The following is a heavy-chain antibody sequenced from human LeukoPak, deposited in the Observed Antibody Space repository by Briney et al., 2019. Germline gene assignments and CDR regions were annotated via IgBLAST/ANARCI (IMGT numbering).Heavy chain of an antibody. CDR2: ISGSGGST. Sequence: GGSLRLSCAASGFTFSSYAMSWVRQAPGKGLEWVSAISGSGGSTYYADSVKGRFTISRHNSKNTLYLQMNSLRAEDTAVYYCARVGSGSYSAFDIWGQGTMVTVSS. CDR3: ARVGSGSYSAFDI. CDR1: GFTFSSYA. V-gene: IGHV3-23*01. D-gene: IGHD1-26*01. J-gene: IGHJ3*02.